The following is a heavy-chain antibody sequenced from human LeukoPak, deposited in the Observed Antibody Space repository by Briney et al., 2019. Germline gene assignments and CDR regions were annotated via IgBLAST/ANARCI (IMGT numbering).Heavy chain of an antibody. CDR1: GYTFTGYY. CDR3: ARGPYQLLSVDY. CDR2: INPNSDGT. Sequence: ASVKVSCKASGYTFTGYYMHWVRQAPGQGLEWMGWINPNSDGTNYAQKFQGRVTMTRDTSISTAYMELSRLRSDDTAVYYCARGPYQLLSVDYWGQGTLVIVSS. J-gene: IGHJ4*02. V-gene: IGHV1-2*02. D-gene: IGHD2-2*01.